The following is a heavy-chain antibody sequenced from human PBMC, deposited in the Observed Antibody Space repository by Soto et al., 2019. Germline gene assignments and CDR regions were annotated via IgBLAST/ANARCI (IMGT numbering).Heavy chain of an antibody. CDR3: ARDVAVAAIEYYFDY. D-gene: IGHD6-19*01. Sequence: GGSLRLSCAASGFTFSSYAMSWVRQAPGKGLEWVSAISGSGGSTYYADSVKGRFTISRDNSKNTLYLQMNSLRAEDTAVYYCARDVAVAAIEYYFDYWGQGTLVTVSS. CDR1: GFTFSSYA. J-gene: IGHJ4*02. V-gene: IGHV3-23*01. CDR2: ISGSGGST.